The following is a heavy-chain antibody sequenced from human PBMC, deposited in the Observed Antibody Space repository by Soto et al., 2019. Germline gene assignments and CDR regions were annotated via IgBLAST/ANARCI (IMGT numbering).Heavy chain of an antibody. V-gene: IGHV1-8*01. CDR3: ARVIRYCSGGSCYYDAFDI. D-gene: IGHD2-15*01. J-gene: IGHJ3*02. Sequence: ASVKVSCKASGYTFTSYDINWVRQATGQGLEWMGWMNPNSGNTGYAQKFQGRVTMTRNTSISTAYMELSSLRSEDTAVYYCARVIRYCSGGSCYYDAFDIWGQGTMVTVS. CDR2: MNPNSGNT. CDR1: GYTFTSYD.